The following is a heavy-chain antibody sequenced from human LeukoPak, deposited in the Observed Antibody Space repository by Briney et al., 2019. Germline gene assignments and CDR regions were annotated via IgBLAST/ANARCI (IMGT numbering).Heavy chain of an antibody. CDR1: GGSINSYS. J-gene: IGHJ4*02. CDR2: IFDTGR. Sequence: KPSETLSLTCTVSGGSINSYSWSWMRQPPGKGLEWIGNIFDTGRSYSPSLKSRVTISVDASKNQVSLRLSSVTAADSAVYYCARGLSPTSVGPHYWGQGTLVTVSS. D-gene: IGHD3-16*01. CDR3: ARGLSPTSVGPHY. V-gene: IGHV4-59*01.